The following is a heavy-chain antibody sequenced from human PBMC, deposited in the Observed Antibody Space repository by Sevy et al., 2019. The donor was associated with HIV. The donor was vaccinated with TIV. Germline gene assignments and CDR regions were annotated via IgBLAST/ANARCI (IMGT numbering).Heavy chain of an antibody. CDR3: STSYYYDSSGYFRPYYFDY. D-gene: IGHD3-22*01. Sequence: GGSLRLSCAASGFTFSNAWMSWVRQAPGKGLEWVGRIKSKTDGGTTDYAAPVKGRFTISRDDSKNTPYLQMNSLKTEDTAVYYCSTSYYYDSSGYFRPYYFDYWGQGTLVTVSS. V-gene: IGHV3-15*01. CDR2: IKSKTDGGTT. J-gene: IGHJ4*02. CDR1: GFTFSNAW.